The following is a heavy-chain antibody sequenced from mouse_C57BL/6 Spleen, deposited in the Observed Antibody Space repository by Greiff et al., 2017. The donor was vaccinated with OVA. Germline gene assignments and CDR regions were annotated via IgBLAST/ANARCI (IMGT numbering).Heavy chain of an antibody. Sequence: DVQLVESGGDLVKPGGSLKLSCAASGFTFSSYGMSWVRQTPDKRLEWVATISSGGSYTYYPDSVKGRFTISRDNAKNTLYLQMSSLKSEDTAMYYCASLTGTGTWFAYWGQGTLVTVSA. CDR1: GFTFSSYG. V-gene: IGHV5-6*01. CDR2: ISSGGSYT. CDR3: ASLTGTGTWFAY. D-gene: IGHD4-1*01. J-gene: IGHJ3*01.